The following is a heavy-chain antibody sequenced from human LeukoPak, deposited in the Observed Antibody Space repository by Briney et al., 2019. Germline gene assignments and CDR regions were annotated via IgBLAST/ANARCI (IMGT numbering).Heavy chain of an antibody. CDR2: ISNIGEST. J-gene: IGHJ4*02. D-gene: IGHD3-10*01. V-gene: IGHV3-23*01. CDR3: AKAFSPTSGTFYLSFDS. Sequence: PGGSLRLSCAASGFTFSRYAMSWVRQAPGKGLEWVSTISNIGESTYYADSVKGRFTISRDKSKDTLFMQMNSLRAEDTAVYYCAKAFSPTSGTFYLSFDSWGQGTLVTVSS. CDR1: GFTFSRYA.